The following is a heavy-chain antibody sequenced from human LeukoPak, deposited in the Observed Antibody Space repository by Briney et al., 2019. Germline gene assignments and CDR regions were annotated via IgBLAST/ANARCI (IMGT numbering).Heavy chain of an antibody. CDR2: ISGNGCGT. Sequence: PGLSLRLSCAASGFTFNNYAMSWVRQAPGKGLEWVAAISGNGCGTYYRDSVKGRFTISRENPKNTLYLLMNSLSAEDTALYYCAKEQTSSGYFDYWGQGTQVTVSS. J-gene: IGHJ4*02. D-gene: IGHD3-10*01. CDR1: GFTFNNYA. CDR3: AKEQTSSGYFDY. V-gene: IGHV3-23*01.